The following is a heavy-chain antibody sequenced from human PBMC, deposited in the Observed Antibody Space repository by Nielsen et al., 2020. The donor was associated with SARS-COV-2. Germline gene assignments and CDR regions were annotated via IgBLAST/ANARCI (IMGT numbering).Heavy chain of an antibody. CDR3: VRTAPTLYGGNPGGDF. J-gene: IGHJ4*02. V-gene: IGHV3-20*04. D-gene: IGHD4-23*01. CDR2: ISWNGGRT. Sequence: GESLKISCAASGFIFDDYGMTWVRQAPGKGLEWVSGISWNGGRTAYADSVKGRFTVSRDSAQNSLYLQMSSLRDEDTAVYFCVRTAPTLYGGNPGGDFWGQGTLVTVSS. CDR1: GFIFDDYG.